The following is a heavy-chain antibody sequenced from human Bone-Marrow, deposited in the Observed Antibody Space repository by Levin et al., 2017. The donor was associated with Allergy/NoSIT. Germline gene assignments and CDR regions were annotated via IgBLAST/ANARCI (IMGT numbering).Heavy chain of an antibody. D-gene: IGHD3-9*01. CDR1: GFNFSIYG. J-gene: IGHJ6*02. V-gene: IGHV3-21*04. Sequence: GGSLRLSCAASGFNFSIYGMNWVRQAPGKGLEWVSSISSSSSNIYHADSLKGRFTISRDNAKNSLYLQMKSLRAEDTAVYYCARDRTNAILTNYVMYVWGQGTTVTVSS. CDR2: ISSSSSNI. CDR3: ARDRTNAILTNYVMYV.